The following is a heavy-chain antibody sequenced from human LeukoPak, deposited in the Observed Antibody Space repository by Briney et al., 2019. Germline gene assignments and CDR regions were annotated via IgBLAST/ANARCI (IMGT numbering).Heavy chain of an antibody. CDR1: GFTFSSYA. J-gene: IGHJ6*01. D-gene: IGHD1-26*01. V-gene: IGHV3-23*01. Sequence: GGSLRLSCAASGFTFSSYAMSWVRQAPGKGLEWVSAISGSGGSTYYADSVKGRFTISRDNSKNTLYLEMNSLRAEDTAIYYCAIPKGHPLPKYYMDVWGQGTTVTVSS. CDR3: AIPKGHPLPKYYMDV. CDR2: ISGSGGST.